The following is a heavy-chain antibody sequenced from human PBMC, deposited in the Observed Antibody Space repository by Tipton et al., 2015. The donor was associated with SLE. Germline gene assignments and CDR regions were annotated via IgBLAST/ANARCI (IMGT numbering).Heavy chain of an antibody. V-gene: IGHV4-34*01. CDR2: IHPTGST. CDR1: GGTFSGYS. Sequence: LRLSCAVSGGTFSGYSWSWIRQPPGKGLEWIGEIHPTGSTIYNPPLKSRVSFSIDSSKNQFSLRLSSVTAADTAVYYCARTNLQGSLVDWYFDLWGRGTLVTVSS. J-gene: IGHJ2*01. CDR3: ARTNLQGSLVDWYFDL. D-gene: IGHD5-24*01.